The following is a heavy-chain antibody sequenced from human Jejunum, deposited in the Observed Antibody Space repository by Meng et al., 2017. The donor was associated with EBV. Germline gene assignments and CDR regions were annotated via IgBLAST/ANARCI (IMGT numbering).Heavy chain of an antibody. CDR3: ARGEGGYCSSSSCYLGT. CDR1: GYSVTSRA. J-gene: IGHJ4*02. CDR2: INTDTRNP. Sequence: QVQLVQSGSALQPPGASVKVSCKASGYSVTSRAMHWVRQAPGQGLEWMGWINTDTRNPTYAQGLTGRFVFSLDTSVSTAYLQISSLKAEDTAVYYCARGEGGYCSSSSCYLGTWGQGTLVTVSS. D-gene: IGHD2-2*01. V-gene: IGHV7-4-1*02.